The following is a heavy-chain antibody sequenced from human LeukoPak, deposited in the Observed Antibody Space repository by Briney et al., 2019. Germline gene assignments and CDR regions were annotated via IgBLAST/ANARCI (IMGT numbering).Heavy chain of an antibody. J-gene: IGHJ4*02. D-gene: IGHD3-10*01. Sequence: PSETLSLTCTVSGGSISSSSYYWGWIRQPPGKGLEWIGSIYYSGSTYYNPSLKSRVTISVDTPKNQFSLKLSSVTAADTAVYYCAREVYGFLYYFDYWGQGTLVTVSS. CDR1: GGSISSSSYY. CDR3: AREVYGFLYYFDY. CDR2: IYYSGST. V-gene: IGHV4-39*07.